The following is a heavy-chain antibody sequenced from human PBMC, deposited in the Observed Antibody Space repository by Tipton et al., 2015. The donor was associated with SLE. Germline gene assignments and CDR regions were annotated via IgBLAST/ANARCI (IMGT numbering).Heavy chain of an antibody. CDR2: IRYDGSNK. Sequence: SCAASGFTFSSYGMHWVRQAPGKGLEWVAFIRYDGSNKYYADSVKGRFTISRDNAKNSLYLQMNSLRAEDTAVYYCAREAMAAAGRGDYWGQGTLVTVSS. V-gene: IGHV3-33*08. D-gene: IGHD6-13*01. CDR1: GFTFSSYG. J-gene: IGHJ4*02. CDR3: AREAMAAAGRGDY.